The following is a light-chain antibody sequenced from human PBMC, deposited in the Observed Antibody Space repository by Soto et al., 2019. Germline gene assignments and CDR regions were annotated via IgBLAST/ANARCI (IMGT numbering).Light chain of an antibody. CDR1: QRVTSK. Sequence: VLTQSPGTLSLSPGDRATLSCGSRQRVTSKLAWYQQKPGHAPTLLISGASNRATGIPDRFSGSGSGTDFTLTISRLEPADFALYFCQQYGGSPFPFGLGKR. V-gene: IGKV3-20*01. CDR3: QQYGGSPFP. CDR2: GAS. J-gene: IGKJ5*01.